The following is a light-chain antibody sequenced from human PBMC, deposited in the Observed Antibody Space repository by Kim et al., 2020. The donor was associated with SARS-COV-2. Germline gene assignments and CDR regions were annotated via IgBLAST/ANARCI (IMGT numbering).Light chain of an antibody. V-gene: IGLV1-47*01. Sequence: GQRVTIACSAGSSNSGSNYVSWHQQLPGTAPRLLIYRNYQRPAGVPARFSGSTSGTSASLAISGLRSEEEADYCCAAWDDSLSGWVFGGGTKLTVL. J-gene: IGLJ3*02. CDR2: RNY. CDR3: AAWDDSLSGWV. CDR1: SSNSGSNY.